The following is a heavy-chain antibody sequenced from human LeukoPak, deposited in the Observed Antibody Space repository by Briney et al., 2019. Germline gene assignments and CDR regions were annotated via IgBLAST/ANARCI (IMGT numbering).Heavy chain of an antibody. CDR2: INSDGGGA. V-gene: IGHV3-74*01. CDR3: AKEGASGYGAFDY. J-gene: IGHJ4*02. CDR1: GITFGNNW. Sequence: PGGSLRLSCAASGITFGNNWMHWVRQGPGKGLVWISRINSDGGGAIYADSVKDRFTISRDNVKNTLYLQLNSLRAEDTAVYYCAKEGASGYGAFDYWGQGTLVTVSS. D-gene: IGHD5-12*01.